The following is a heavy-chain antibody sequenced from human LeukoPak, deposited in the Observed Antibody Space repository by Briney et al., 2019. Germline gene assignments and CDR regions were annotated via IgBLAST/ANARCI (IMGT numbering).Heavy chain of an antibody. J-gene: IGHJ6*03. Sequence: GGSLRLSCAASGFTVRNNYMRWVRHAPGKGLECVSVIYGGGSTDYADSVKGRLTISRDDSKNMVYLQMNSLRAEDTAVYYCVRDPGTRGAYYSYFYMDVWGKGTTVTVSS. V-gene: IGHV3-66*02. CDR2: IYGGGST. CDR3: VRDPGTRGAYYSYFYMDV. D-gene: IGHD3-10*01. CDR1: GFTVRNNY.